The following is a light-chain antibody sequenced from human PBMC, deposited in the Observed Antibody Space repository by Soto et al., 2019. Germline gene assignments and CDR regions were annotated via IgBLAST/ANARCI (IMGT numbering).Light chain of an antibody. CDR2: KTS. V-gene: IGKV1-5*03. J-gene: IGKJ1*01. CDR1: QTISSW. Sequence: DIQMTQSPSTLSASVGDRVTITCRASQTISSWLAWYQQKPGKAPRLLIYKTSILENGIPSRFSGSGFGTEFTLTIISLQPDDFATYYCLQDNTYSTWTFGPGTKVDIK. CDR3: LQDNTYSTWT.